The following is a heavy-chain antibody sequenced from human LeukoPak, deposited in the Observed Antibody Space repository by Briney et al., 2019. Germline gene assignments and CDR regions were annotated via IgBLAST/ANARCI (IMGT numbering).Heavy chain of an antibody. Sequence: SETLSLTCAVYGGSFSGYYWSWIRQPPGKGLEWIGEINHSGSTNYNPSLKSRVTISVDTSKNQFSLKLSSVTAADTAVYYCARVRPRYFDWLYAFDYWGREPWSPSPQ. D-gene: IGHD3-9*01. V-gene: IGHV4-34*01. J-gene: IGHJ4*02. CDR3: ARVRPRYFDWLYAFDY. CDR2: INHSGST. CDR1: GGSFSGYY.